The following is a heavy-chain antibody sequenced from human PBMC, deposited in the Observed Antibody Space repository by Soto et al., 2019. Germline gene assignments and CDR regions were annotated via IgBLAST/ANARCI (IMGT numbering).Heavy chain of an antibody. J-gene: IGHJ6*03. Sequence: GASVKVSCKASGYTFTSYYMHWVRHAPGQGLEWMGIINPSGGSTSYAQKFQGRVTMTRDTSTSTVYMELSSLRSEDTAVYYCARDRTRITIFGLVPPVIHYYYIDVSAKGTTVTGSS. D-gene: IGHD3-3*01. CDR1: GYTFTSYY. V-gene: IGHV1-46*03. CDR2: INPSGGST. CDR3: ARDRTRITIFGLVPPVIHYYYIDV.